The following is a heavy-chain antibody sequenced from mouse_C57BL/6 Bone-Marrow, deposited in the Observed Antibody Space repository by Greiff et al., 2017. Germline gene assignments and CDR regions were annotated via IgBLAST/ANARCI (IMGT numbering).Heavy chain of an antibody. CDR1: GYTFTDYY. D-gene: IGHD1-1*01. Sequence: QVQLKQSGAELVRPGASVKLSCKASGYTFTDYYINWVKQRPGQGLEWIARIYPGSGNTYYNEKFKGKATLTAEKSSSTAYMQLSSLTSEDSAVYFCARGFTTVVASYYFDYWGQGTTLTVSS. J-gene: IGHJ2*01. CDR2: IYPGSGNT. V-gene: IGHV1-76*01. CDR3: ARGFTTVVASYYFDY.